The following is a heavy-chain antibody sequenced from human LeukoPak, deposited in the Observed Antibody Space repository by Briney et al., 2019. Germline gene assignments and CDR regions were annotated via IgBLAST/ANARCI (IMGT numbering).Heavy chain of an antibody. V-gene: IGHV3-7*01. CDR3: AGGSGWLIDY. Sequence: PGGSLRLSCAASGFTFSSYWMNWVRQAPGKGLEWVANIKQDGSEKYYVDSVKGRFTISRDSTKNSLYLQMNSLRAEDTAVYYCAGGSGWLIDYWGQGTLVTVSS. D-gene: IGHD6-19*01. CDR2: IKQDGSEK. CDR1: GFTFSSYW. J-gene: IGHJ4*02.